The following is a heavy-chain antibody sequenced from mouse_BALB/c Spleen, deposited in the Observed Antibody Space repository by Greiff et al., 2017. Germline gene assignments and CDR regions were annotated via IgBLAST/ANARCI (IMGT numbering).Heavy chain of an antibody. CDR3: ARDYYGPFDY. D-gene: IGHD1-1*01. Sequence: QVQLKQSGAELVRPGVSVKISCKGSGYTFTDYAMHWVKQSHAKSLEWIGVISTYYGDASYNQKFKGKATMTVDKSSSTAYMELARLTSEDSAIYYCARDYYGPFDYWGQGTTLTVSS. V-gene: IGHV1S137*01. J-gene: IGHJ2*01. CDR2: ISTYYGDA. CDR1: GYTFTDYA.